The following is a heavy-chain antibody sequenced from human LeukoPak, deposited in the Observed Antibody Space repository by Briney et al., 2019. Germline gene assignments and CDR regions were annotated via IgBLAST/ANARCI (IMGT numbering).Heavy chain of an antibody. CDR1: GGSFSSSSHY. V-gene: IGHV4-39*01. D-gene: IGHD1-26*01. CDR2: INYSGST. CDR3: AKKGDTGNYDI. J-gene: IGHJ3*02. Sequence: PSETLSLTCAVSGGSFSSSSHYWGWIRPPPGKGLEWIASINYSGSTYYNPSLKSRVTISVDTSKNQFSLKLSSVTAADTAVYYCAKKGDTGNYDIWGQGATVTVSS.